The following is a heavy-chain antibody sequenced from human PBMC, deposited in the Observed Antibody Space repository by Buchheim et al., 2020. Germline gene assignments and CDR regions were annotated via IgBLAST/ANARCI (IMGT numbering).Heavy chain of an antibody. J-gene: IGHJ3*02. Sequence: QVQLVESGGGVVQPGRSLRLSCAASGFTFSSYGMHWVRQAPGKGLEWVAVISYDGSNKYYADSVKGRFTISRDNSKNTLYLQMNSLRAEDTAVYYCAKDLEDIVVVVAATSAFDIWGQGT. CDR1: GFTFSSYG. CDR3: AKDLEDIVVVVAATSAFDI. D-gene: IGHD2-15*01. CDR2: ISYDGSNK. V-gene: IGHV3-30*18.